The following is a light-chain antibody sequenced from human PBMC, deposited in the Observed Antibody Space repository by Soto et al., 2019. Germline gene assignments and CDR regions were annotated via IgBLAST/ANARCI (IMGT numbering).Light chain of an antibody. CDR3: QHYDASQWT. CDR2: GAS. CDR1: QRVGGIY. V-gene: IGKV3-20*01. J-gene: IGKJ1*01. Sequence: EIVMTQSPASLSLSPGERAPLCCSASQRVGGIYLSWYQQKSGQPPRLLISGASSRAKGIPDRVSGSGAGTDFTPTISRLEPEDVAVYYCQHYDASQWTFGQGTKVDNK.